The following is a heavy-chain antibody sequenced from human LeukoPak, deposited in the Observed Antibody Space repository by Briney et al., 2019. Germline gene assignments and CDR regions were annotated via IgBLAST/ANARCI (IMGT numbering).Heavy chain of an antibody. V-gene: IGHV1-2*02. CDR1: GYTFTGYY. CDR2: INPNSGGT. D-gene: IGHD3-22*01. J-gene: IGHJ3*02. Sequence: WASVKVSCKASGYTFTGYYMHWVRQAPGQGLEWMGWINPNSGGTNYVQKFQGRVTMTRDTSISTAYMELSRLRSDDTAVYYCATSADLYDSSGYHDAFDIWGQGTMVTVSS. CDR3: ATSADLYDSSGYHDAFDI.